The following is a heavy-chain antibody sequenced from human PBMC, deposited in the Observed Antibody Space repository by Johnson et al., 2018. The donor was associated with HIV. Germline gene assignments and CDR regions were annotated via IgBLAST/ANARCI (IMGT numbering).Heavy chain of an antibody. J-gene: IGHJ3*01. CDR3: AKGATRYKTDGSKHDGAFDV. V-gene: IGHV3-9*01. CDR2: IRWNRVSI. CDR1: PSTFSHYA. Sequence: VHLVEPGGGLIQPGRSLTLSCAASPSTFSHYALYWVRQSTGNGLEWVSGIRWNRVSIGHSEPVPGRFTHSLDNAKNSLHLQMSSLRAEDTALYYCAKGATRYKTDGSKHDGAFDVWGQGTMVTVSS. D-gene: IGHD1-26*01.